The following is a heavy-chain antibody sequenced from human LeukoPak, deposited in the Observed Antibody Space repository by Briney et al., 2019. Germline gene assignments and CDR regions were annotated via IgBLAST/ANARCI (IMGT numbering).Heavy chain of an antibody. Sequence: SETLSLTCAVYGVSFSGYYWSWIRQPPGKGLGWIGEINQRGSTNYNPSLKSRVTNSVDTSKNQFSLKLSSVTAADTAVYCCARVRAPLSYGDYRAVRFDYWGQGTLVTVSS. J-gene: IGHJ4*02. D-gene: IGHD4-17*01. CDR2: INQRGST. CDR3: ARVRAPLSYGDYRAVRFDY. CDR1: GVSFSGYY. V-gene: IGHV4-34*01.